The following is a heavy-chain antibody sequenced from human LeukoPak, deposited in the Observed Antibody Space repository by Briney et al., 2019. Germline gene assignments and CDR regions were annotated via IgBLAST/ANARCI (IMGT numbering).Heavy chain of an antibody. D-gene: IGHD3-3*01. CDR2: IYYSGST. CDR1: GGSISSGGYY. CDR3: ARAPYYDFWSGYGIWFDP. J-gene: IGHJ5*02. Sequence: SETLSLTCTVSGGSISSGGYYWSWIRQHRGKGLEWIGYIYYSGSTYYNPSLKGRVTISVDTSKNQFSLKLSSVTAADTAVYYCARAPYYDFWSGYGIWFDPWGQGTLVTVSS. V-gene: IGHV4-31*03.